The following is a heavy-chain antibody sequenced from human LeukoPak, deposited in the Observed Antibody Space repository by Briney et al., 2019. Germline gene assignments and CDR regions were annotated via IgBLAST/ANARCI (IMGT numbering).Heavy chain of an antibody. Sequence: GGSLRLSCAASGFTFSSYAMSWVRQAPGKGLEWVSAISGSGGSTYYADSVKGRFTISRDNSKNTLYLQMNSLRAEDTVVYYCAKCSTMISSKYYFDYWGQGTLVTVSS. V-gene: IGHV3-23*01. D-gene: IGHD3-22*01. CDR1: GFTFSSYA. J-gene: IGHJ4*02. CDR3: AKCSTMISSKYYFDY. CDR2: ISGSGGST.